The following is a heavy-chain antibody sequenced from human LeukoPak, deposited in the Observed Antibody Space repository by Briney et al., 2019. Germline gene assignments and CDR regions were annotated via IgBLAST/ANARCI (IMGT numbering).Heavy chain of an antibody. Sequence: PGGSLRLSCAASGFTFSSYAMHWVRQAPGKGLEWVAVISYDGSNKYYADSVKGRFTISRDNSMNTLYLQMNSLRAEDTAVYYCARASLSAFDIWGQGTMVTVSS. CDR1: GFTFSSYA. V-gene: IGHV3-30-3*01. CDR3: ARASLSAFDI. J-gene: IGHJ3*02. CDR2: ISYDGSNK.